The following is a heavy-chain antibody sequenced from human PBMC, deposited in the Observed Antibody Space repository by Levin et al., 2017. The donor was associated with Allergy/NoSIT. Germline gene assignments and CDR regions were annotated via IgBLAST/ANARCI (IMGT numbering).Heavy chain of an antibody. CDR2: INPNIGGA. D-gene: IGHD3-10*01. J-gene: IGHJ4*02. V-gene: IGHV1-2*02. Sequence: ASVKVSCKASGYTFTAYYIHWVRQAPGEWLEWMGWINPNIGGANYAQKFQGRVTMTRDTSISTAYMELSGLRSDDTAVYYCAKEIWFGESLGGDFDYWGQGTLVTVSS. CDR3: AKEIWFGESLGGDFDY. CDR1: GYTFTAYY.